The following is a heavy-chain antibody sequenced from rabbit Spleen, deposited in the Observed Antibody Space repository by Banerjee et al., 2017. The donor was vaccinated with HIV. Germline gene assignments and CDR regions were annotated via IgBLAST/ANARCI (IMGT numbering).Heavy chain of an antibody. CDR2: IAGSSSGCT. Sequence: QEQLEESGGDLVKPGASLTLTCTASGFSFSSSDYMCWVRQAPGKGLEWISCIAGSSSGCTYSASWAKGRFPIPKTSSTTVTLQMTSLTAADTATYFCARDAGSSFSSYGMDLWGPCTLVTVS. CDR3: ARDAGSSFSSYGMDL. J-gene: IGHJ6*01. D-gene: IGHD8-1*01. CDR1: GFSFSSSDY. V-gene: IGHV1S45*01.